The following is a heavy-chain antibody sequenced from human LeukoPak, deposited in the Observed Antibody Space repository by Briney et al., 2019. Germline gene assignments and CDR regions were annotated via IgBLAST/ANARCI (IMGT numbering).Heavy chain of an antibody. V-gene: IGHV1-24*01. CDR2: FDPEDGET. CDR1: GYTLTELS. CDR3: ATLNRTGLNY. Sequence: ASVKVSCKVSGYTLTELSMHWVRQAPGKGLEWMGGFDPEDGETIYAQKFQGRVTTTEDTSTDTAYMELSSLRPEDTAVYYCATLNRTGLNYWGQGTLVTVSS. J-gene: IGHJ4*02. D-gene: IGHD1-14*01.